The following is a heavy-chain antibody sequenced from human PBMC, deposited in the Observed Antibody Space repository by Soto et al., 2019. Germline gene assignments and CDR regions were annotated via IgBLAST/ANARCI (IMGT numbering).Heavy chain of an antibody. J-gene: IGHJ6*03. CDR3: ARDRVAVAGYYYYYYMDV. V-gene: IGHV1-46*03. CDR1: GYTFTSYY. D-gene: IGHD6-19*01. Sequence: QVQLVQSGAEVKKPGASVKVSCKASGYTFTSYYMHWVRQAPGQGLEWMGIINPSGGSTSYAQKFQSRVTMTRDTSKSTVYMELSSLRSEDTAVYYCARDRVAVAGYYYYYYMDVWGKGTTVNVAS. CDR2: INPSGGST.